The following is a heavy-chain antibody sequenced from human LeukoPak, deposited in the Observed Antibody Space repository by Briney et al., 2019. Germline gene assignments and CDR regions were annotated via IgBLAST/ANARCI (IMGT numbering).Heavy chain of an antibody. CDR1: GGSFNSRNYY. CDR2: ISDDENT. CDR3: VRLSDFGTLHFYFYMDV. D-gene: IGHD1-1*01. V-gene: IGHV4-39*01. J-gene: IGHJ6*03. Sequence: SETLSLTCIVSGGSFNSRNYYWGWIRQPPGQGLEWIGHISDDENTHSNPSLKSRVTISVDSSKDQLSLNLLSVTAADTAVYYCVRLSDFGTLHFYFYMDVWGKGTTVTVS.